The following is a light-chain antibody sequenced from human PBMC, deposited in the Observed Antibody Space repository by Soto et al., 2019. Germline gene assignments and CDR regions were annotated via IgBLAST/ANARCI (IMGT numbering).Light chain of an antibody. CDR2: DAS. Sequence: VVLTQSPATLSLSPGERAALSCGASESVSSNQLAWYQQKPGLAPRLLIYDASSRASGIPERFSGSGSGTGFSLTISSLAPEDSAVYYCQQYGSSPITFGQGTRLEIK. J-gene: IGKJ5*01. V-gene: IGKV3D-20*01. CDR3: QQYGSSPIT. CDR1: ESVSSNQ.